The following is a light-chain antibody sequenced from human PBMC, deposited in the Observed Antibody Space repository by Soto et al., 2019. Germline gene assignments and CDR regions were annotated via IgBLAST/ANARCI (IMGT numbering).Light chain of an antibody. CDR1: ESISSW. CDR2: KAS. Sequence: DGQMTQSPSNLSASVGDRVTITCRVSESISSWLAWYQQKPGKDPNLLIYKASSLESGVPSRFSGSGSGTDFTLTISSLQPDDFATYYCQQYSTYSRTFGQGTKVEIK. CDR3: QQYSTYSRT. J-gene: IGKJ1*01. V-gene: IGKV1-5*03.